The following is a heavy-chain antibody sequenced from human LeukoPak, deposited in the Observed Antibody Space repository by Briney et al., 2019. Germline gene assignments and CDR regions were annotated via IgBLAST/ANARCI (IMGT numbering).Heavy chain of an antibody. Sequence: GGSLRLSCTASGFTFSSYAMNWVRQAPGKGLEWVSVIGDGGTFTYYADSVKGRFTISRDNSRNTLYLQINSLRADDTAVYYCAGNSSGYYPDAFDIWGQGTMVTVSS. CDR1: GFTFSSYA. CDR3: AGNSSGYYPDAFDI. V-gene: IGHV3-23*01. J-gene: IGHJ3*02. D-gene: IGHD3-22*01. CDR2: IGDGGTFT.